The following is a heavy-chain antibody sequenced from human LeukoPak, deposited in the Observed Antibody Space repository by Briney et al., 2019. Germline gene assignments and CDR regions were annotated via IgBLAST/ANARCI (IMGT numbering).Heavy chain of an antibody. CDR2: IRYDGSNK. CDR3: AKVCGGDCYYGNFDY. J-gene: IGHJ4*02. D-gene: IGHD2-21*02. CDR1: GFTFSSYG. V-gene: IGHV3-30*02. Sequence: GGSLRLSCAASGFTFSSYGMHWVRQAPGKGLEWVAFIRYDGSNKYYADSVKGRFTISRDNSKNTLYLQMNSLRAEDTAVYYCAKVCGGDCYYGNFDYWGQGTLITVSS.